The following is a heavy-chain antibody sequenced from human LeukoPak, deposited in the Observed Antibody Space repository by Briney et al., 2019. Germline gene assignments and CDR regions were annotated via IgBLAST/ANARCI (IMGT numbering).Heavy chain of an antibody. CDR2: INHSGST. J-gene: IGHJ3*02. D-gene: IGHD6-6*01. Sequence: SETLSLTCAVYGGSFSGYYWSWIRQPPGKGLEWIGEINHSGSTNYNPSLKSRVTISVDTSKNQFSLKLSSVTAADTAVCYCARLTDLEYSSSENDAFDIWGQGTMVTVSS. V-gene: IGHV4-34*01. CDR3: ARLTDLEYSSSENDAFDI. CDR1: GGSFSGYY.